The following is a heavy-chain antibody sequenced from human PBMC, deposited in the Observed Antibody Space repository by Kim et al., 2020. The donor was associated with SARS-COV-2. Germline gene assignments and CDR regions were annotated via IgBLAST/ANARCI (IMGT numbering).Heavy chain of an antibody. J-gene: IGHJ3*02. D-gene: IGHD6-13*01. Sequence: GGSLRLSCEVSGFNFDDYAMHWVRQAPGKGLEWVSGINWNSRSLDYADSVKGRFTISRDNAKNSLFLQMNSLRGEDTALYYCAKAKNRGSSWYLYAFDIWGHGTTVTVS. V-gene: IGHV3-9*01. CDR3: AKAKNRGSSWYLYAFDI. CDR1: GFNFDDYA. CDR2: INWNSRSL.